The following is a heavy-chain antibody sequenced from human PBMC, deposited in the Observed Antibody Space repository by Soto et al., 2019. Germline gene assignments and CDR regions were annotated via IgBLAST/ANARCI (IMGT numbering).Heavy chain of an antibody. CDR2: ISAYKGNT. CDR3: ARHEYYYYYYMDV. Sequence: QVQLVQSGAEVKKPGASVKVSCKASGYTFTSYGISWVRQAPGQGLEWMGWISAYKGNTNYAQKLQGRDTMTTDTSTSTAYRELRSLRSDNTAVYYCARHEYYYYYYMDVWVKGTTVTVSS. J-gene: IGHJ6*03. V-gene: IGHV1-18*01. CDR1: GYTFTSYG.